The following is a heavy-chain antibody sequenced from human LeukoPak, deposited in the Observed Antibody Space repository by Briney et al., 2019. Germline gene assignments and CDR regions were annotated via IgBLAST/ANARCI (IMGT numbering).Heavy chain of an antibody. CDR1: GYIFTTFW. CDR2: IFPGDSDT. CDR3: ARTIPSEGAFDI. V-gene: IGHV5-51*01. Sequence: GESLKISCKGSGYIFTTFWIAWVRQMPGKGLEWMGVIFPGDSDTRYSPSFQGQVTISADKSISTAYLQWSSLRASDTAMYYCARTIPSEGAFDIWGQGTMVTVSS. J-gene: IGHJ3*02. D-gene: IGHD2-2*02.